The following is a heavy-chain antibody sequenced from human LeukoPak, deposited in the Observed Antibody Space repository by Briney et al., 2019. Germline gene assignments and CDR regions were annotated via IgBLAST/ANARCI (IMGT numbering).Heavy chain of an antibody. CDR1: GFTFSSYC. CDR3: ARDLNYYDSSALED. Sequence: PGGSLRLSCAASGFTFSSYCMSWVRQAPGKGREWVANIKQDGSEKYYVDSVKGRFTISRDNAKNSLYLQMNSLRAEDTAVYYCARDLNYYDSSALEDWGQGTLVTVSS. D-gene: IGHD3-22*01. V-gene: IGHV3-7*01. J-gene: IGHJ4*02. CDR2: IKQDGSEK.